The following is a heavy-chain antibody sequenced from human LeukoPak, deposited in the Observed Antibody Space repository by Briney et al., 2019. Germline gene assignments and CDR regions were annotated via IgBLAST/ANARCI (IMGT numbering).Heavy chain of an antibody. Sequence: GGSLRLSCAASGFTFSSYSMNWVRQAPGKGLEWASSISSSSSYIYYADSVKGRLTISRDNAKNSLYLQMNSLRAEDTAVYYCAGAMVRGVITPYYYMDVWGKGTTVTVSS. V-gene: IGHV3-21*01. CDR2: ISSSSSYI. CDR1: GFTFSSYS. J-gene: IGHJ6*03. CDR3: AGAMVRGVITPYYYMDV. D-gene: IGHD3-10*01.